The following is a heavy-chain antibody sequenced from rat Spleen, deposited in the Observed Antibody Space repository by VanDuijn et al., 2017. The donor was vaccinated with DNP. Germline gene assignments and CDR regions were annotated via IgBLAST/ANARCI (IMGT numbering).Heavy chain of an antibody. V-gene: IGHV5-29*01. D-gene: IGHD1-12*01. CDR2: ISYDGSST. CDR1: GFTFSDHY. CDR3: ARRGTVMSFDY. J-gene: IGHJ2*01. Sequence: EVQLVESDGGLVQPGRSLKLSCAASGFTFSDHYMAWVRQAPTKGLEWVASISYDGSSTYYGDSVKGRFTISRDNAKSTLYLQMDSLRSEDTATYYCARRGTVMSFDYWGQGVMVTVSS.